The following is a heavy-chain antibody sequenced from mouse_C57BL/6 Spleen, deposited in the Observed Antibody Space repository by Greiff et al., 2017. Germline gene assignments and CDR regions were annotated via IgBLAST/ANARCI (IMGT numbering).Heavy chain of an antibody. CDR1: GYAFSSYW. CDR3: ARGRDYYAMDY. J-gene: IGHJ4*01. V-gene: IGHV1-80*01. CDR2: IYPGDGDT. Sequence: QVQLQQSGAELVKPGASVKISCKASGYAFSSYWMNWVKQRPGKGLEWIGQIYPGDGDTNYNGKFKGKATLTADKSSSTAYLQLSSLTSEDSAVYFCARGRDYYAMDYWGQGTSVTVSS.